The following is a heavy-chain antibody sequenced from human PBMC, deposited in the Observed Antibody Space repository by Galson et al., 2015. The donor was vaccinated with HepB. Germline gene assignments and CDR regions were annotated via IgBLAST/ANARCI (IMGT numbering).Heavy chain of an antibody. CDR1: GFTFSSYG. CDR3: ASLGEINYYYYYGMDV. J-gene: IGHJ6*02. V-gene: IGHV3-33*01. Sequence: SLRLSCAASGFTFSSYGMHWVRQAPGKGLEWVAVIWYDGSNKYYADSVKGRFTISRDNAKNSLYLQMNSLRAEDTAVYYCASLGEINYYYYYGMDVWGQGTTVTVSS. CDR2: IWYDGSNK. D-gene: IGHD2-21*01.